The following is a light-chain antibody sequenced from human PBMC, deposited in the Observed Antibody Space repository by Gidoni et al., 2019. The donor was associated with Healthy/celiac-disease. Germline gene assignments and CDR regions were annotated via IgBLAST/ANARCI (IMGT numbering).Light chain of an antibody. V-gene: IGKV4-1*01. CDR2: WAS. J-gene: IGKJ1*01. CDR1: QSVLYSSNNKNY. Sequence: DIVMTQSPDSLAVSLGERATINCKSSQSVLYSSNNKNYLAWYQQKPGQPPKLLIYWASTRESGVPDRFSGSGSGTDFTLTISSLQAEYVAVYYCQQYYSTLWTFGHGTKVEIK. CDR3: QQYYSTLWT.